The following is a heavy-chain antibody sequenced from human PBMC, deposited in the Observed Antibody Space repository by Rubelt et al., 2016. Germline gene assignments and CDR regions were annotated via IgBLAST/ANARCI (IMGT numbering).Heavy chain of an antibody. CDR3: ARGGRYYGSGSYQRHNWFDP. CDR2: INHSGST. V-gene: IGHV4-34*01. D-gene: IGHD3-10*01. J-gene: IGHJ5*02. Sequence: QVQLQQWGAGLLKPSETLSLTCAVYGGSFSGYYWSWIRQPPGKGLEWIGEINHSGSTNYNPSLKSRVTISVDTSKNHVSRKLSSVTAADTAVYYCARGGRYYGSGSYQRHNWFDPWGQGTLVTVSS. CDR1: GGSFSGYY.